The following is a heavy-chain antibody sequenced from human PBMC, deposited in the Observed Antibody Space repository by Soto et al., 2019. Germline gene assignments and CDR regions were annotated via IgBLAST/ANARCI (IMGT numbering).Heavy chain of an antibody. CDR2: ISSSGSTI. D-gene: IGHD3-10*01. V-gene: IGHV3-11*01. J-gene: IGHJ3*01. CDR1: GFNFSDYC. Sequence: GGSLRLSCAASGFNFSDYCMNWVRQAPGKGLEWVSYISSSGSTIYYADAVKGRSTISRDNAKNSLYLQMNSLRAEDTAVYYCARDPGVIITRYAFDHWGQGTMVTVSS. CDR3: ARDPGVIITRYAFDH.